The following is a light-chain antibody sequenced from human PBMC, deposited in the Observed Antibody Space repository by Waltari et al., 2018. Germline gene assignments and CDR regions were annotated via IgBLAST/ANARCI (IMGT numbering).Light chain of an antibody. CDR1: QDIYNS. V-gene: IGKV1-33*01. CDR2: GAS. CDR3: QQYDTPLS. J-gene: IGKJ4*01. Sequence: DIQMTQSPSSLSASVGDIVTITCQANQDIYNSLNWYQQKPGKAPNLLIYGASNLEPGVPSRFSGSGSGTHFTFTISSLQPDDFATYYCQQYDTPLSFGGGTKVAIK.